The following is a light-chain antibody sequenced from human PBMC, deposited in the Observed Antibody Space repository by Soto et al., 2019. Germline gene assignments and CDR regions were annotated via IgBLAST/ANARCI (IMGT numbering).Light chain of an antibody. CDR2: GAS. CDR3: QQSYSTPQT. V-gene: IGKV3-15*01. CDR1: QSVSSY. Sequence: EIVLTQSPSTLSLSPGERATLSCRASQSVSSYLAWYQQKPGQAHSLLIYGASSRATVIPARFSGSGSGTDLTLTISSLQPEDFETYYCQQSYSTPQTFGQGTKGDIK. J-gene: IGKJ1*01.